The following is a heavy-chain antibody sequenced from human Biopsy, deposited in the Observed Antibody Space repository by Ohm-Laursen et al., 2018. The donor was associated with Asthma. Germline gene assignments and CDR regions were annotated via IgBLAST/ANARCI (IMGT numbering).Heavy chain of an antibody. D-gene: IGHD3-22*01. J-gene: IGHJ4*02. Sequence: SLRLSCAASGFTSSSYGMHWVRQAPGKGLEWVAVIWYDGSNKYYADSVKGRFTISRDNSKNTLYLQMNSLRAEDTAVYYCARDFYDSSGYLHFDYWGQGTLVTVSS. CDR3: ARDFYDSSGYLHFDY. CDR1: GFTSSSYG. V-gene: IGHV3-33*01. CDR2: IWYDGSNK.